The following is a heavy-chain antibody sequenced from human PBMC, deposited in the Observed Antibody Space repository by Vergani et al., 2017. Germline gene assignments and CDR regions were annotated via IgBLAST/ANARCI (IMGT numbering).Heavy chain of an antibody. D-gene: IGHD1-26*01. J-gene: IGHJ2*01. CDR2: IIGSGGST. Sequence: EVQLLDSGGGLVQPGGSLRLSCAASGFTFSRYAMSWVRQAPGKGLEWVSAIIGSGGSTDYADSVKGRFTICRDNAKNTLYLQMNSLRAEDTAVYYCAKRGVGDGYFDFWGRGTLVTVSS. V-gene: IGHV3-23*01. CDR1: GFTFSRYA. CDR3: AKRGVGDGYFDF.